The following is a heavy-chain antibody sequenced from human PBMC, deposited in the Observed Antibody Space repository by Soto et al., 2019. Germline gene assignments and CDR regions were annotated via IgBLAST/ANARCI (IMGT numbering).Heavy chain of an antibody. CDR1: GFTFTDYY. V-gene: IGHV3-11*05. D-gene: IGHD3-10*01. Sequence: QVQLVESGGDLVKPGGSLRLSCAASGFTFTDYYMSWLRQAPGQGLQWLPYISGSTDYLNYADSVKGRFTISRDNAKNLLYLQMTSLRADDTAVYYCARDLGLSSSNYFDFWGQGTLVTVSS. CDR2: ISGSTDYL. J-gene: IGHJ4*02. CDR3: ARDLGLSSSNYFDF.